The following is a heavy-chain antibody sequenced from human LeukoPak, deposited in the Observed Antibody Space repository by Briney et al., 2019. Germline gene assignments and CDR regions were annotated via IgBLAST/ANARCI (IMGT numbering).Heavy chain of an antibody. Sequence: GGSLRLSCAASGLTFSSYSMNWVRQAPGKGLEWVSSISSSSSYIYYADSVKGRFTISRDNAKNSLYLQMNSLRAEDTAVYYCARESIGWIDYWGQGTLVTVSS. CDR1: GLTFSSYS. CDR3: ARESIGWIDY. CDR2: ISSSSSYI. D-gene: IGHD6-19*01. V-gene: IGHV3-21*01. J-gene: IGHJ4*02.